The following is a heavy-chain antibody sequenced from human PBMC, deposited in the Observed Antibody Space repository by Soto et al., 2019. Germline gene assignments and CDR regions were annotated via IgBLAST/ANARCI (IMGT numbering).Heavy chain of an antibody. CDR1: GYTFTSYD. J-gene: IGHJ6*02. CDR2: MNPNSGNT. Sequence: QVQLVQSGAEVKKPGASVKVSCKASGYTFTSYDINWVRQATGQGLEWMGWMNPNSGNTGYAQKFQGRVTMTRNTSISTAYMELSSLRSEPPAAYPCARERTGTTRMDVWGQGTKVTVS. CDR3: ARERTGTTRMDV. D-gene: IGHD1-1*01. V-gene: IGHV1-8*01.